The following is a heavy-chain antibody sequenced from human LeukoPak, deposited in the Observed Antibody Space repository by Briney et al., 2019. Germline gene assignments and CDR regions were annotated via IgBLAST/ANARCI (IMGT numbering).Heavy chain of an antibody. CDR3: ARVKGGYYDFWSGYSPDAFDI. D-gene: IGHD3-3*01. J-gene: IGHJ3*02. V-gene: IGHV4-30-2*01. CDR1: GGSISSGGYS. Sequence: PSQTLSLTCAVSGGSISSGGYSWSWIRQPPGKGLEWIGYIYHSGSTYYNPSLKSRVTISVDRSKNQFSLKLSSVTAADTAVYYCARVKGGYYDFWSGYSPDAFDIWGQGTMVTVSS. CDR2: IYHSGST.